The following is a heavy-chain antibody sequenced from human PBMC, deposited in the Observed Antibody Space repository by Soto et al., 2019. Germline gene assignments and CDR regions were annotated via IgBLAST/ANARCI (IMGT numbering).Heavy chain of an antibody. CDR2: IKSKAEGGTT. J-gene: IGHJ4*02. D-gene: IGHD2-15*01. CDR3: TISYGRDC. CDR1: GFTFTNAW. V-gene: IGHV3-15*01. Sequence: GGSLRLSCAASGFTFTNAWMSWVRQAPGKGLEWVGRIKSKAEGGTTDYTTPVKGRFTISRDDSKNTLYLQMNSLRIEDTAVYYSTISYGRDCWGQGTLVTVSS.